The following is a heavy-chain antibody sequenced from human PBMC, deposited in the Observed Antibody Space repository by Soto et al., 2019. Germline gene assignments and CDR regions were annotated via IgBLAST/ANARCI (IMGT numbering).Heavy chain of an antibody. CDR2: ISAYNGNT. CDR1: GYTFTSYG. J-gene: IGHJ4*02. CDR3: ARDPPGLTYYDFWSGYYPPDY. D-gene: IGHD3-3*01. Sequence: ASVKVSCKASGYTFTSYGISWVRQAPGQGLEWMGWISAYNGNTNYAQKLQGRVTMTTDTSTSTAYMELRSLRSDDTAVYYCARDPPGLTYYDFWSGYYPPDYWGQGTRVTVSS. V-gene: IGHV1-18*01.